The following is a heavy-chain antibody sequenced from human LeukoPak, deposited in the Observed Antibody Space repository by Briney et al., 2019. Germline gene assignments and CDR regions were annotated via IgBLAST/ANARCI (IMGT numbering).Heavy chain of an antibody. V-gene: IGHV1-2*02. Sequence: ASVKVSCKASGYTLTGYYMHWVRQAPGQGLEWMGWINPNSGGTNYAQKFQGRVTMTRDTSISTAYMELSRLRSDDTAVYYCANSAYYDFWSGYYGYWGQGTLVTVSS. CDR2: INPNSGGT. D-gene: IGHD3-3*01. CDR1: GYTLTGYY. CDR3: ANSAYYDFWSGYYGY. J-gene: IGHJ4*02.